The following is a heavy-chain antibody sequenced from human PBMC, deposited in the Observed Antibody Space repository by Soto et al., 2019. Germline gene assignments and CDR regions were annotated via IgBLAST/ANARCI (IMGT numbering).Heavy chain of an antibody. D-gene: IGHD5-12*01. CDR1: GVTISTYY. CDR3: VREAYIGYGHAIDH. V-gene: IGHV4-59*01. CDR2: NYHSGTT. Sequence: SETQSLTCAVSGVTISTYYWSWIRPPPGKGLEWIGYNYHSGTTNYNPSLKSRVTISVDTSKNQFSLRLTSVTAADTAIYYCVREAYIGYGHAIDHWGQGTLVTVSS. J-gene: IGHJ4*02.